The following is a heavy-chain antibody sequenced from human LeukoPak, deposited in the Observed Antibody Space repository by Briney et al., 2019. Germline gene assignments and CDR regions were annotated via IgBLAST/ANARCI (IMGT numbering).Heavy chain of an antibody. CDR3: ARVFGGYYYYMDV. D-gene: IGHD4-23*01. Sequence: GSLRLSCAASGFTFSSYSMNWVRQAPGKGLEWVSSISSSSSYIYYADSVKGRFTISRDNAKNSLYLQMNSLRAEDTAVYYCARVFGGYYYYMDVWGKGTTVTVSS. V-gene: IGHV3-21*01. J-gene: IGHJ6*03. CDR2: ISSSSSYI. CDR1: GFTFSSYS.